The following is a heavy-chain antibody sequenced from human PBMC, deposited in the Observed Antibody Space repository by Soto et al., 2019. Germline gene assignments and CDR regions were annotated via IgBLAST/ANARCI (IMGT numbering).Heavy chain of an antibody. J-gene: IGHJ4*02. CDR3: ARQSIVGATTNYDY. Sequence: PSETLSLTCTVSGGSISSSSYYWGWIRQPPGKGLEWIGSIYYGGSTYYNPSLKSRVTISLDTSKNQFSLKLNSVTAADTAVYFCARQSIVGATTNYDYWGQGTLVTVSS. CDR2: IYYGGST. V-gene: IGHV4-39*01. D-gene: IGHD1-26*01. CDR1: GGSISSSSYY.